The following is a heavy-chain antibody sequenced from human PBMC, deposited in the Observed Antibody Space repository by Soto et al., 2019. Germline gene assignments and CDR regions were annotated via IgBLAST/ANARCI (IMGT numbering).Heavy chain of an antibody. CDR2: ISGSGGST. CDR1: GFTFSSYA. J-gene: IGHJ4*02. CDR3: AKAAPLSVNDFWSGYPGTNFDY. V-gene: IGHV3-23*01. D-gene: IGHD3-3*01. Sequence: GGSLRLSCAASGFTFSSYAMSWVRQAPGKGLEWVSAISGSGGSTYYADSVKGRFTISRDNSKNTLYLQMNSLRAEDTAVYYCAKAAPLSVNDFWSGYPGTNFDYWGQGTLVTVSS.